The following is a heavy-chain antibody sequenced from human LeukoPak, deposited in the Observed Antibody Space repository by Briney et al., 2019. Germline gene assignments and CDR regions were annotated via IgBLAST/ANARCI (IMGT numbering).Heavy chain of an antibody. CDR1: GGSFSGYY. J-gene: IGHJ5*02. CDR2: INHSGST. V-gene: IGHV4-34*01. Sequence: PSETLSLTCAVYGGSFSGYYWSWIRQPPGKGLEWIGEINHSGSTNYNPSLKSRVTISVDTSKNQFSLKLCSVTAADTAVYYCARGRGRHHIVLVVYATPNWFDPWGQGTLVTVSS. CDR3: ARGRGRHHIVLVVYATPNWFDP. D-gene: IGHD2-8*02.